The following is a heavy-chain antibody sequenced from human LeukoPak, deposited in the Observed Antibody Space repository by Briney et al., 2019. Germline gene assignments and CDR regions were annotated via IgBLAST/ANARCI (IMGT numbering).Heavy chain of an antibody. D-gene: IGHD6-13*01. CDR1: GFTFSSYS. CDR2: ITSSRSNV. CDR3: AREGVGAAGLDY. V-gene: IGHV3-48*02. J-gene: IGHJ4*02. Sequence: GGSLRLSCAASGFTFSSYSMNWVRQAPGKGLEWVSYITSSRSNVYYADSVKGRFTISRDNAKNSLYLQMNSLRDDDTAVYYCAREGVGAAGLDYWGQGTLVTVSS.